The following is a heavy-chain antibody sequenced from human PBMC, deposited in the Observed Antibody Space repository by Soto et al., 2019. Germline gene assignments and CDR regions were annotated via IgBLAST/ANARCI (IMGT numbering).Heavy chain of an antibody. CDR1: GDSINSYC. Sequence: KTSETLSLTCTVSGDSINSYCWSWIRQPPGKGLEWIAYIHYTGSANYNPSLKSRVTISIDTSKNQFSLRVNSVTAADTAVYYRARDVTGTSVDYWGQGTLVTVSS. V-gene: IGHV4-59*01. CDR3: ARDVTGTSVDY. CDR2: IHYTGSA. D-gene: IGHD1-20*01. J-gene: IGHJ4*02.